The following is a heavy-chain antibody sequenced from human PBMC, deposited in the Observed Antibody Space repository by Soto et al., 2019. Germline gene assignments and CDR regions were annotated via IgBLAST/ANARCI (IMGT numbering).Heavy chain of an antibody. CDR1: SGSITSANW. V-gene: IGHV4-4*02. Sequence: QVPLQESGPRLVRPSGTLSLTCTVSSGSITSANWWSWVRQPPGRGLEWIGEIYHSGSTNYNLSLKSRVTLSVDKSKNQFSLSLSSVPAADTAMYYCARRGGGVVLAATTPFDYWGQGTLVTVSS. CDR2: IYHSGST. CDR3: ARRGGGVVLAATTPFDY. J-gene: IGHJ4*02. D-gene: IGHD2-15*01.